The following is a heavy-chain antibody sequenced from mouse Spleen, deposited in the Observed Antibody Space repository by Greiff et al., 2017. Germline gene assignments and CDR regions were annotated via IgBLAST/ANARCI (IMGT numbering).Heavy chain of an antibody. Sequence: EVKLVESGGGLVQPGGSMKLSCVASGFTFSNYWMNWVRQSPEKGLEWVAQIRLKSDNYATHYAESVKGRFTISRDDSKSSVYLQMNNLRAEDTGIYYCTGEAFYYFDYWGQGTTLTVSS. V-gene: IGHV6-3*01. J-gene: IGHJ2*01. CDR1: GFTFSNYW. CDR3: TGEAFYYFDY. CDR2: IRLKSDNYAT.